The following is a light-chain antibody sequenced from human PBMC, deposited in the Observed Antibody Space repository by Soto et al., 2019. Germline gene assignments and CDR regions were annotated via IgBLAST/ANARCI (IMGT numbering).Light chain of an antibody. V-gene: IGLV1-40*01. CDR2: YNN. CDR1: SSNIGAGYD. CDR3: SSYTSRSTPV. J-gene: IGLJ2*01. Sequence: QSVLTQPPSVSGAPGQRVTISCTGSSSNIGAGYDVHWYQQLPGTAPKLLIYYNNNRPSGVSNRFSGSKSGNTASLTISELQAEDEADYYCSSYTSRSTPVFGGGTKLTVL.